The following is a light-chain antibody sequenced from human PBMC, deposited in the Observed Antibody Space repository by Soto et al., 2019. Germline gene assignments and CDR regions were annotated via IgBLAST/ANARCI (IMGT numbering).Light chain of an antibody. CDR3: QQRSNVLT. V-gene: IGKV3-11*01. Sequence: EIVLTQSPATLSLSPGERATLSCRASQSVSSYLSWYQQKPGQAPRLLIYDASNRATGIPGRFSGSGSGTDFTLTIISLEPEDFAVYYCQQRSNVLTFGHGTLLEIK. J-gene: IGKJ5*01. CDR2: DAS. CDR1: QSVSSY.